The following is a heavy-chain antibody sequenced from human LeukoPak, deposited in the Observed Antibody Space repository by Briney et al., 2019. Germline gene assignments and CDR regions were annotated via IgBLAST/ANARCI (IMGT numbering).Heavy chain of an antibody. CDR3: ARENSYYDSSAYYYGSGYFDY. CDR1: GGSISSSSYY. D-gene: IGHD3-22*01. J-gene: IGHJ4*02. Sequence: PSETLSLTCTVSGGSISSSSYYWGWIRQPPGKGLEWIGSIYYSGSTYYNPSLRSRVTISVDTSKNQFSLRLSSVTSADTALYYCARENSYYDSSAYYYGSGYFDYWGQGTLVTVSS. CDR2: IYYSGST. V-gene: IGHV4-39*07.